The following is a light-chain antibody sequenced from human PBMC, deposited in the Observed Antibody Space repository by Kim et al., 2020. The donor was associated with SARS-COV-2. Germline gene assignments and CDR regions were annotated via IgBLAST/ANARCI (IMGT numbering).Light chain of an antibody. Sequence: SLAPGQTASITCSGDKLGDKYACWYQQKPGQSPVLVIYQDSKRPSGIPERFSGSNSGNTATLTISGTQAMDEADYYCQAWDSSYVFGGGTQLTVL. CDR1: KLGDKY. CDR3: QAWDSSYV. CDR2: QDS. V-gene: IGLV3-1*01. J-gene: IGLJ3*02.